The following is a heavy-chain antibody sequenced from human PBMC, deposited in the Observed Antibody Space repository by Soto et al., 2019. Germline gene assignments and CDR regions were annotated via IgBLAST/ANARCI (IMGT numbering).Heavy chain of an antibody. V-gene: IGHV4-34*01. D-gene: IGHD3-3*01. Sequence: SETLSLTCAVYGGSFSGYYWSWIRQPPGKGLERIGEIYHSGSTNYNLSLKSRVTISVDTSKNQFSLKLSSVTAADTAVYYFARGGVLRFLEWLWPAGWFDPWGQGTLVTVSS. CDR3: ARGGVLRFLEWLWPAGWFDP. CDR1: GGSFSGYY. CDR2: IYHSGST. J-gene: IGHJ5*02.